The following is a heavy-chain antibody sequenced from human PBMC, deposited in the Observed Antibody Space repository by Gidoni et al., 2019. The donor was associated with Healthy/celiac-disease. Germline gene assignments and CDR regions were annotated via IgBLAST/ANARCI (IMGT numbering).Heavy chain of an antibody. CDR3: ARDLNYGDHGGAFDI. V-gene: IGHV3-33*01. CDR2: IWYDGSNK. CDR1: GFTFSSYG. D-gene: IGHD4-17*01. Sequence: QVQLVESGGGVVQPGRSLRLSCAASGFTFSSYGMHWVRQAPGKGLEWVAVIWYDGSNKYYADSVKGRFTISRDNSKNTLYLQMNSLRAEDTAVYYCARDLNYGDHGGAFDIWGQGTMVTVSS. J-gene: IGHJ3*02.